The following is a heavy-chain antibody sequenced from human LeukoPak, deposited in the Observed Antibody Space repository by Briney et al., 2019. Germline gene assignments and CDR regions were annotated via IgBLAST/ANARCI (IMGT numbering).Heavy chain of an antibody. V-gene: IGHV4-4*07. CDR1: GGSISSHY. D-gene: IGHD2-2*01. J-gene: IGHJ4*02. CDR3: ARDCTSFSCPLFDY. Sequence: SETLSLTCTVSGGSISSHYWRWIRQPAGKGLEWIGRIYAGGSSNYNPSLGSLVTMSIDTSKNQFSLKLSSVTAADTAVYYCARDCTSFSCPLFDYWGQGTLVTVSS. CDR2: IYAGGSS.